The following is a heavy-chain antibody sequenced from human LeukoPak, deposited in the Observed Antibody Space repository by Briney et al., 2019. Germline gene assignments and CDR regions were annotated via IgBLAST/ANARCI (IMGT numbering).Heavy chain of an antibody. D-gene: IGHD6-13*01. CDR2: IIPIFGTA. CDR3: ARERIAARGAFDI. Sequence: SVKVSCKASGGTFSSYAISWVRQAPGQGREWMGGIIPIFGTANYAQKFQGRVTITADESTSTAYMELSSLRSEDTAVYYCARERIAARGAFDIWGQGTMVTVSS. V-gene: IGHV1-69*01. CDR1: GGTFSSYA. J-gene: IGHJ3*02.